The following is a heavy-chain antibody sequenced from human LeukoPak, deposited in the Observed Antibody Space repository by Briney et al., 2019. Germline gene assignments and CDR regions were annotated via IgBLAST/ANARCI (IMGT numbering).Heavy chain of an antibody. CDR2: IYVSGST. D-gene: IGHD2-15*01. CDR1: GGSISGYY. V-gene: IGHV4-59*12. Sequence: PSETLSLTCTVSGGSISGYYWSWIRQPPGKGLEWIGYIYVSGSTNYNPSLKSRVTTSADTSKNQFSLKLSSVTAADTAVYYCARVHEDVVVVAATDWTNWFDPWGQGTLVTVSS. CDR3: ARVHEDVVVVAATDWTNWFDP. J-gene: IGHJ5*02.